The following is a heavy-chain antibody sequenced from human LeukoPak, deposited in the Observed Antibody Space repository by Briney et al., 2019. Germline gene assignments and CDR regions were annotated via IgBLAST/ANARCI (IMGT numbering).Heavy chain of an antibody. CDR2: MNPNSGNT. J-gene: IGHJ5*02. D-gene: IGHD3-16*01. V-gene: IGHV1-8*02. CDR3: ARGLSGHPLGWFDP. CDR1: GYTFTNYA. Sequence: ASVKVSCKASGYTFTNYAMNWVRQATGQGLEWMGWMNPNSGNTGYAQKFQGRVTMTRNTSISTAYMELSSLRSEDTAVYYCARGLSGHPLGWFDPWGQGTLVTVSS.